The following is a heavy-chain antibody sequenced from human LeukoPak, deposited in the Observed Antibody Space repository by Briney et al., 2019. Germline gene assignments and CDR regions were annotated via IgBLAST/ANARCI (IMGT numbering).Heavy chain of an antibody. CDR3: AELLWFGDPSDS. CDR2: ISYDGSNK. J-gene: IGHJ4*02. V-gene: IGHV3-30*04. CDR1: GFTFSSYG. Sequence: PGGSLRLSCAASGFTFSSYGMHWVRQAPGKGLEWVAVISYDGSNKYYADSVKGRFTISRDNSKNTLYLQMNSLRAEDTAVYYCAELLWFGDPSDSRGQGTLVTVSS. D-gene: IGHD3-10*01.